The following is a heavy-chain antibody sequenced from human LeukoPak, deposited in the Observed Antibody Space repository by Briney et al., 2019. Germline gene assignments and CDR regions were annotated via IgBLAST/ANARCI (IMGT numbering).Heavy chain of an antibody. V-gene: IGHV3-48*01. Sequence: GGSLRLSCAASEFTFSSYSMNWVRQAPGKGLEWVSYITNSGNSKSYADSVKGRFTISRDNSKNTLYLQMNSLRAEDTAVYYCASEVDPYYYDSSGSYYYGMDVWGQGTTVTVSS. CDR3: ASEVDPYYYDSSGSYYYGMDV. D-gene: IGHD3-22*01. J-gene: IGHJ6*02. CDR2: ITNSGNSK. CDR1: EFTFSSYS.